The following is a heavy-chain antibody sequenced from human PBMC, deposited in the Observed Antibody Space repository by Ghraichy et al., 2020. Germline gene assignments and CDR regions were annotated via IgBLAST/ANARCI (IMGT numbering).Heavy chain of an antibody. CDR2: INGDGSGT. J-gene: IGHJ6*02. Sequence: LSLTCAASGFTFSAYWMHWVRQAPGKGLVWVSRINGDGSGTTYADSVKGRFTISRDNAKNTLYLQMNSLRDEDTAVYYCARGRYYGMDVWGQGTTVTVSS. V-gene: IGHV3-74*01. CDR3: ARGRYYGMDV. CDR1: GFTFSAYW.